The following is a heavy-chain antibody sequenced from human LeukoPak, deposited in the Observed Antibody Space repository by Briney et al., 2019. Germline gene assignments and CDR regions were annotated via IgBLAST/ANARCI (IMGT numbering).Heavy chain of an antibody. CDR1: GFTFSSYG. CDR2: IWYDGRNK. J-gene: IGHJ4*02. Sequence: GGSVRLSCAASGFTFSSYGMHWVRQAPGKGLEWVEVIWYDGRNKYYANSVKGRFTISRDNSKNTLYLQMNSLRAEDTAVYYCASTSGWYEPIDYWGQGTLVIVSS. D-gene: IGHD6-19*01. CDR3: ASTSGWYEPIDY. V-gene: IGHV3-33*01.